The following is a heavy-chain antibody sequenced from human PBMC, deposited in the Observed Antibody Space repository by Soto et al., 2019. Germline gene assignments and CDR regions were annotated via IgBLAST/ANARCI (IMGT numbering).Heavy chain of an antibody. J-gene: IGHJ2*01. D-gene: IGHD3-22*01. V-gene: IGHV1-69*01. CDR1: GGTFSSYA. CDR3: ARDRYYDSSGYPPSYWYFDL. CDR2: IIPIFGTA. Sequence: QVQLVQSGAEVKKPGSSVKVSCKASGGTFSSYAISWVRQAPGQGLEWMGGIIPIFGTANYAQKFQGRVTITADESTSTASMELRSLRSEDTAVYYCARDRYYDSSGYPPSYWYFDLWGRGTLVTVSS.